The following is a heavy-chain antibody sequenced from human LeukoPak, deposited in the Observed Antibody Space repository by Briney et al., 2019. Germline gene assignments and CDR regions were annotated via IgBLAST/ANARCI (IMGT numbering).Heavy chain of an antibody. CDR1: GFTFSSYG. J-gene: IGHJ4*02. CDR2: IWYDGSNK. V-gene: IGHV3-33*01. Sequence: GGSLRLSCAASGFTFSSYGMHWVRQAPGKGLEWVAVIWYDGSNKYYADSVKGRFTISRDNSKNTLYLQMNSLRAKDTAVYYCARDVSRRDGYNCDYWGQGTLVTVSS. D-gene: IGHD5-24*01. CDR3: ARDVSRRDGYNCDY.